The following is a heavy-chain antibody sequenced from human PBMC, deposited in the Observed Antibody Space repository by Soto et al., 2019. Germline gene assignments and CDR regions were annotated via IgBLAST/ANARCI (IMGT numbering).Heavy chain of an antibody. D-gene: IGHD2-2*01. CDR3: ARDWAMKDYYYGMDV. CDR1: GYTFTGYY. J-gene: IGHJ6*02. Sequence: ASVKVSCKASGYTFTGYYMHWVRQAPGQGLEWMGWINPNSGGTNYAQKFQGWVTMTRDTSISTAYMELSRLRSDDTAVYYCARDWAMKDYYYGMDVWGQGTTVTV. CDR2: INPNSGGT. V-gene: IGHV1-2*04.